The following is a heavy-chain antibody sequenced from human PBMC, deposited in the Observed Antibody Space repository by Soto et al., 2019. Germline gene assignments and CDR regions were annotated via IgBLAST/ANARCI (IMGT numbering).Heavy chain of an antibody. CDR2: ISLYNGNT. Sequence: ASVKVSCKASGYPFTGPYIYWVRQAPGQGLEWMGWISLYNGNTNYAQQFQGRVTMTTDTSTSTAYMELRSLRSDDTAMYFCAIYHLELFRFDYWGQGTLVTVSS. CDR3: AIYHLELFRFDY. V-gene: IGHV1-18*04. D-gene: IGHD2-2*01. CDR1: GYPFTGPY. J-gene: IGHJ4*02.